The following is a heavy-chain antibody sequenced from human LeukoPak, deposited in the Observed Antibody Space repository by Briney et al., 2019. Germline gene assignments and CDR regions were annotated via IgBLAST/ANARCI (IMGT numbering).Heavy chain of an antibody. D-gene: IGHD6-6*01. CDR2: INSDGSST. Sequence: GGSLRLSCGASGFTLSSYWMTWVRQAPGKGLVWVSRINSDGSSTSYADSVKGRFTISRDNAKNTLYLQMNSLRAEDTAVYYCARGPGLGYYYYYGMDVWGQGTTVTVSS. J-gene: IGHJ6*02. CDR1: GFTLSSYW. V-gene: IGHV3-74*01. CDR3: ARGPGLGYYYYYGMDV.